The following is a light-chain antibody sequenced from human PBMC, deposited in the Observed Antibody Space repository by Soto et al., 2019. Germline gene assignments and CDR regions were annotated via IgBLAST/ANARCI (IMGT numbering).Light chain of an antibody. CDR1: QSVGSN. CDR3: QQYNNWPPT. Sequence: EIVLTQSPATLSVSPGDRATLSCRASQSVGSNLAWYQQKPGQAPRLLISGASTRATGIPANFSGSGSETEFTLSISSLQSEDFVVYYCQQYNNWPPTFGLGTKVEIQ. CDR2: GAS. V-gene: IGKV3-15*01. J-gene: IGKJ1*01.